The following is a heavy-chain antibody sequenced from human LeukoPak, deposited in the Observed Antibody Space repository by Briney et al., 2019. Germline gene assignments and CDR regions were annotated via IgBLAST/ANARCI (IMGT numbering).Heavy chain of an antibody. CDR2: LYTGGST. CDR3: ARVPGTDYFDY. D-gene: IGHD1-1*01. Sequence: GGSLRLSCAASGFTVSANFMSWVGQAPGKGLEGVSVLYTGGSTYYADSVKGRFTISRDDSKSTLYLQMNSLRAEDTAVYYCARVPGTDYFDYWGQGTLVTVSS. V-gene: IGHV3-53*01. J-gene: IGHJ4*02. CDR1: GFTVSANF.